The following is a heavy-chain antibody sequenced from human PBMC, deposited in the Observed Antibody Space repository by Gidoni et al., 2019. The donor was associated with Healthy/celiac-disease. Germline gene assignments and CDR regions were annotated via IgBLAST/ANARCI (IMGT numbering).Heavy chain of an antibody. CDR3: AKISPVAIDY. CDR1: GVTVSSKY. D-gene: IGHD5-12*01. V-gene: IGHV3-53*02. CDR2: IYINGST. J-gene: IGHJ4*02. Sequence: EVQLVETGGGLIQPGGSLRLSCAASGVTVSSKYMGWVRQAPGKGLEWVSVIYINGSTYYADSVKGRFTISRDNSKNTLYLQMSSLRVEDTAVYYCAKISPVAIDYWGQGTLVTVSS.